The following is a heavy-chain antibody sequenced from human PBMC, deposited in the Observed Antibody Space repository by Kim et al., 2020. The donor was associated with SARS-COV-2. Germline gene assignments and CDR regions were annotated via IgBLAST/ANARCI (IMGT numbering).Heavy chain of an antibody. CDR1: GYTFTSYY. CDR3: ARDHRYDSSGPEYYFDY. D-gene: IGHD3-22*01. CDR2: INPSGGST. V-gene: IGHV1-46*01. Sequence: ASVKVSCKASGYTFTSYYMHWVRQAPGQGLEWMGIINPSGGSTSYAQKFQGRVTMTRDTSTSTVYMELSSLRSEDTAVYYCARDHRYDSSGPEYYFDYWGQGTLVTVSS. J-gene: IGHJ4*02.